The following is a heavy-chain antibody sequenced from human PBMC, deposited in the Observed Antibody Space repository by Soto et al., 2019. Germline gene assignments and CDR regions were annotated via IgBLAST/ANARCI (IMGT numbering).Heavy chain of an antibody. D-gene: IGHD3-16*02. CDR1: GFTFSDYW. Sequence: EVHLVQSGGGSVQPGGSLRLSCVGSGFTFSDYWMHWVRQVPGKGLVWVSRISIEGSTTTYADSVKGRFTISRDNARNTLYLQMTRLRAEDTAVSWCVREHFDHSWGSYRLGARGQGTL. V-gene: IGHV3-74*03. CDR3: VREHFDHSWGSYRLGA. CDR2: ISIEGSTT. J-gene: IGHJ4*02.